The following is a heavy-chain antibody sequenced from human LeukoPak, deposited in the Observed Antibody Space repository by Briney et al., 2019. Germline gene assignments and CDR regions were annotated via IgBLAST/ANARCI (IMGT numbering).Heavy chain of an antibody. D-gene: IGHD3-16*01. V-gene: IGHV3-7*04. CDR2: IKQDGSET. CDR1: GFTFSNFW. Sequence: GGSLRLSCAASGFTFSNFWMNWVRQAPGKGLEWVASIKQDGSETYYVDSVKGRFTISRDNAKNSLDLQTNSLRAEDTAVYYCARDYDWGQGTLVTVSS. J-gene: IGHJ4*02. CDR3: ARDYD.